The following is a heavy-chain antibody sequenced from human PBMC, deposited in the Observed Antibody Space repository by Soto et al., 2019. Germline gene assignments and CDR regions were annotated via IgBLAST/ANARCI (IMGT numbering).Heavy chain of an antibody. CDR2: IIPIFGAP. J-gene: IGHJ3*02. Sequence: QVQLVQSGAEVKKPGSSVKVSCKASGGSFSSYAISWVRQAPVQGLEWMGGIIPIFGAPTYAQKFQGRVTILGEKPPTTAYRGRSALRSEDTALFYGGRGGPVSGNLPFDIWGQGPLVTVSP. CDR3: GRGGPVSGNLPFDI. CDR1: GGSFSSYA. V-gene: IGHV1-69*06. D-gene: IGHD6-19*01.